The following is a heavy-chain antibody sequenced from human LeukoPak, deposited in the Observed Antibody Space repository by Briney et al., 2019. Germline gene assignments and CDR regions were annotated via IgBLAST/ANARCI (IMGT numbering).Heavy chain of an antibody. CDR1: GFTSSSYG. Sequence: GRSLRLSCAASGFTSSSYGMHWVRQAPGKGLEWVAVIWYDGSNKYYADSVKGRFTISRDNSKNTLYLQMNSLRAEDTAVYYCARDLGRVVTTPHFDYWGQGTLVTVSS. CDR3: ARDLGRVVTTPHFDY. D-gene: IGHD3-22*01. V-gene: IGHV3-33*01. CDR2: IWYDGSNK. J-gene: IGHJ4*02.